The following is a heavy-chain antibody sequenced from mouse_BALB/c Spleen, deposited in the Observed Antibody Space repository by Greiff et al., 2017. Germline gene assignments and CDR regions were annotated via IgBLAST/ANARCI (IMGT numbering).Heavy chain of an antibody. Sequence: VQLQQSGAELVKPGASVKLSCTASGFNIKDTYMHWVKQRPEQGLEWIGRIDPANGNTKYDPKFQGKATITADTSSNTAYLQLSCLTSEDTAVYYCASYDYMNFAYWGQGTTLTVST. D-gene: IGHD2-4*01. CDR2: IDPANGNT. V-gene: IGHV14-3*02. CDR3: ASYDYMNFAY. CDR1: GFNIKDTY. J-gene: IGHJ2*01.